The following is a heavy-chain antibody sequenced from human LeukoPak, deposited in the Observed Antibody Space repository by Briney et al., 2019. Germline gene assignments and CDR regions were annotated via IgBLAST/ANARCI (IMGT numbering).Heavy chain of an antibody. CDR3: ARESGIAAALDL. Sequence: GGSLRLSCAASGFTFSSYWMHWVRQAPGKGLVWVSRINTDGSSTSYADSVKGRFTISRDNAKNTLYLQMNSLRAEGTAVYYCARESGIAAALDLWGQGTLVTVSS. CDR2: INTDGSST. J-gene: IGHJ5*02. D-gene: IGHD6-13*01. CDR1: GFTFSSYW. V-gene: IGHV3-74*01.